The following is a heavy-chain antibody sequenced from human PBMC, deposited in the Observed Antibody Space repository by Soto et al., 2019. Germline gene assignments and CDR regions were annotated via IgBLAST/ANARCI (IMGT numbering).Heavy chain of an antibody. Sequence: SETLSLTCSVSGDSVSSSDYYWAWIRQPPGKGLEWIGSMLYSGITYYNPSLKSRVTLSVDTSKKQFSVMLNSVTASDTAVYYCAPLSVSLSGPYGIHVWGQGTPVTVSS. CDR2: MLYSGIT. CDR1: GDSVSSSDYY. V-gene: IGHV4-39*01. J-gene: IGHJ6*02. D-gene: IGHD2-15*01. CDR3: APLSVSLSGPYGIHV.